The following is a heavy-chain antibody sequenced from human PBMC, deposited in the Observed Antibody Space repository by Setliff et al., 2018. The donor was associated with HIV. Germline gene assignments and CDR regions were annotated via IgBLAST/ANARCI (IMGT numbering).Heavy chain of an antibody. CDR3: ARWGVIDAFDV. J-gene: IGHJ3*01. V-gene: IGHV4-34*01. CDR1: GETFNDYF. D-gene: IGHD3-10*01. CDR2: LKHSGDI. Sequence: SETLSLTCAVYGETFNDYFWTWIRQSPGKGLEWIGELKHSGDINQNPSLKSGFTLSVDTSKNQFSLRLTSVTAADTAVFYCARWGVIDAFDVWGQGTVVTVSS.